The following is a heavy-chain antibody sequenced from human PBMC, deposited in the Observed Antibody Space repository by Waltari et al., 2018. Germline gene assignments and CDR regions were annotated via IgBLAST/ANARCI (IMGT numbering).Heavy chain of an antibody. CDR2: MNPNRGNT. CDR3: AVIAAAGYYYYGMDV. J-gene: IGHJ6*02. CDR1: GYTFTSYD. V-gene: IGHV1-8*01. D-gene: IGHD6-13*01. Sequence: QVQLVQSGAEVTKPGASVKVSCKASGYTFTSYDINWVRQAPGQGLEWMGWMNPNRGNTGYAQKFQGRGTMTRNTSISTAYMELSSLRSEDTAVYYCAVIAAAGYYYYGMDVWGQGTTVTVSS.